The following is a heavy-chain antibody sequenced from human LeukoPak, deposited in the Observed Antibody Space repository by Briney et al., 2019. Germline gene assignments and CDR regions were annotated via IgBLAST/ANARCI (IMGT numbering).Heavy chain of an antibody. CDR1: GFTFSSYG. D-gene: IGHD3-3*01. V-gene: IGHV3-30*03. CDR2: ISYDGSNK. Sequence: GGSLRLSCAASGFTFSSYGMRWVRKAPGKALEWVAVISYDGSNKYYADSVKGRFTISRDNAKNSLYLQMNSLRAEDTAVYYCARGVRDILSGYYTDYYFYYMDVWGKGTTVTVSS. CDR3: ARGVRDILSGYYTDYYFYYMDV. J-gene: IGHJ6*03.